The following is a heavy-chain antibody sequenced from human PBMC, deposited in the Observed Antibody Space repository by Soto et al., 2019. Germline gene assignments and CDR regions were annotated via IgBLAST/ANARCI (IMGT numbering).Heavy chain of an antibody. J-gene: IGHJ5*02. Sequence: QVQLQESGPGLVKPSETLSLTCTVSRVSMSDYFWSWIRQPPGKGLEWIGNIFHTGSTNYNPSLKSRVPISIDTSNKQFSLKLNYVTAAYTAVYYCATQRLCTGGHCWNWFDPWCQGTLVTVSS. CDR1: RVSMSDYF. CDR2: IFHTGST. V-gene: IGHV4-4*09. CDR3: ATQRLCTGGHCWNWFDP. D-gene: IGHD2-8*02.